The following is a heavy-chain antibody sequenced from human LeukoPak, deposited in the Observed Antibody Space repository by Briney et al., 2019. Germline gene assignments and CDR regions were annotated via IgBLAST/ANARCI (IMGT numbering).Heavy chain of an antibody. CDR2: ISRDGSST. D-gene: IGHD2-15*01. J-gene: IGHJ3*01. CDR1: GFTFTNNW. V-gene: IGHV3-74*01. CDR3: ARVSGGAFDV. Sequence: PGGSLRLSCAASGFTFTNNWMHWVRQAPTRGLVWVSRISRDGSSTNYADSVKGRFTISRDNTKNTVYLQMNSLRADDTAVYYCARVSGGAFDVWGQGTLVTVSS.